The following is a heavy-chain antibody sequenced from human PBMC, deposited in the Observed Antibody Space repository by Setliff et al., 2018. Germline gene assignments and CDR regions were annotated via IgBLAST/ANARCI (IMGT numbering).Heavy chain of an antibody. CDR3: VRHPYYDSSGYYSYFDY. D-gene: IGHD3-22*01. Sequence: GESLKISCKDSGYTFTNYWIGWVRQMPGKGLEWMGILKPGDSGIRYSPSFQGQVTLSADTSIATAYLHWTSLKASDTAMYYCVRHPYYDSSGYYSYFDYWGQGALVTVSS. CDR1: GYTFTNYW. CDR2: LKPGDSGI. J-gene: IGHJ4*02. V-gene: IGHV5-51*01.